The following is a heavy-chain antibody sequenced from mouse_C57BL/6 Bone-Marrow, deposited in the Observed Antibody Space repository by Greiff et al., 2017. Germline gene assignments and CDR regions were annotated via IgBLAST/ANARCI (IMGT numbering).Heavy chain of an antibody. CDR3: ARCDYDCGCYAMDY. Sequence: QVQLQQPGAELVMPGASVKLSCKASGYTFTSYWMPWVKQRPGQGLEWIGEIDPSDSYTNYNQKLKGKSTLTVDKASSTSYMQLSSLTSEDSAVYYCARCDYDCGCYAMDYWGQGTSVTVSA. J-gene: IGHJ4*01. D-gene: IGHD2-4*01. CDR2: IDPSDSYT. V-gene: IGHV1-69*01. CDR1: GYTFTSYW.